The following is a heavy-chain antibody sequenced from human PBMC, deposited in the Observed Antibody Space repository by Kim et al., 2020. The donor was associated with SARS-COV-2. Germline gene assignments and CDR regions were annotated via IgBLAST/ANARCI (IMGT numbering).Heavy chain of an antibody. CDR2: IYYSGST. V-gene: IGHV4-59*01. CDR3: ARDLFGSSWYLGAFDI. Sequence: SETLSLTCTVSGGSISSYYWSWIRQPPGKGLEWIGYIYYSGSTNYNPSLKSRVTISVDTSKNQFSLKLSSVTAADTAVYYCARDLFGSSWYLGAFDIWGQGTMVTVSS. CDR1: GGSISSYY. D-gene: IGHD6-13*01. J-gene: IGHJ3*02.